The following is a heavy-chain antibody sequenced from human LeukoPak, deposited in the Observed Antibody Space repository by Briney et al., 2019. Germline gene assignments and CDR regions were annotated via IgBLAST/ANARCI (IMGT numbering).Heavy chain of an antibody. V-gene: IGHV4-39*01. CDR2: IYYSGSA. Sequence: SETLSLTCTVSGGSISSSTYYWGWIRQPPGEGLEWIGNIYYSGSAYYNPSLKSRLTISVDTSKNQFYLKVSSVTAADTAVYYCARTAGPGYFVYWGQGTLVTVSS. D-gene: IGHD6-13*01. CDR3: ARTAGPGYFVY. J-gene: IGHJ4*02. CDR1: GGSISSSTYY.